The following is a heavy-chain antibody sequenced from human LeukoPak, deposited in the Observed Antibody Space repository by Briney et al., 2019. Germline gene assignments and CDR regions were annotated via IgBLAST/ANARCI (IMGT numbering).Heavy chain of an antibody. CDR2: INPNSGGT. D-gene: IGHD3-9*01. Sequence: GASVKVPCKASGYTFTGYYMHWVRQAPGQGLEWMGWINPNSGGTNYAQKFQGRVTMTRDTSISTAYMELSRLRSDDTAVYYCARDQTSYYDILTGSVSDYWGQGTLVTVSS. CDR1: GYTFTGYY. V-gene: IGHV1-2*02. J-gene: IGHJ4*02. CDR3: ARDQTSYYDILTGSVSDY.